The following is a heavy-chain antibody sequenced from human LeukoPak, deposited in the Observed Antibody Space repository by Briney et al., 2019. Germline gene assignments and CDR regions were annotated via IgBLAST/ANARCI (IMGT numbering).Heavy chain of an antibody. V-gene: IGHV3-48*03. CDR1: GFTFSSYE. Sequence: GGSLRLSCAASGFTFSSYEMNWGRQAPGKGLEWVSYISSSGSTIYYADSVKGRFTISRDNAKNSLYLQMNSLRAEDTAVYYCARVGDYAAFDIWGQGTMVTVSS. CDR3: ARVGDYAAFDI. D-gene: IGHD4-17*01. J-gene: IGHJ3*02. CDR2: ISSSGSTI.